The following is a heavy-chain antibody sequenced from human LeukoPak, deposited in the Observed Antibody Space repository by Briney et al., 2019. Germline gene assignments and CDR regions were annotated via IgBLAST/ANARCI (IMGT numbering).Heavy chain of an antibody. V-gene: IGHV3-30-3*01. J-gene: IGHJ6*02. CDR1: GFTFSSYA. Sequence: GGSLRLSCAASGFTFSSYAMHWVRQAPGKGLEWVAVISYDGSNKYYADSVKGRFTISRDNSKNTLYLQMNSLRAEDTAVYYCARVGPDPQKYYDFWSGYYYYYYGMDVWGQGTTVTVPS. CDR3: ARVGPDPQKYYDFWSGYYYYYYGMDV. CDR2: ISYDGSNK. D-gene: IGHD3-3*01.